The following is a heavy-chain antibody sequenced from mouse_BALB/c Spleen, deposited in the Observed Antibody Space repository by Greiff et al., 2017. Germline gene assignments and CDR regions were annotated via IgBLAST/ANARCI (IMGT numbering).Heavy chain of an antibody. J-gene: IGHJ4*01. CDR1: GYSFTGYY. CDR2: INPYNGAT. Sequence: EVQLQQSGPELVKPGASVTISCKASGYSFTGYYMHWVKQSHVKSLEWIGRINPYNGATSYNQNFKDKASLTVDKSSSTAYMELHSLTSEDSAVYYCAATMPYYYAMDYGGKGTSVTVSS. CDR3: AATMPYYYAMDY. V-gene: IGHV1-31*01. D-gene: IGHD2-1*01.